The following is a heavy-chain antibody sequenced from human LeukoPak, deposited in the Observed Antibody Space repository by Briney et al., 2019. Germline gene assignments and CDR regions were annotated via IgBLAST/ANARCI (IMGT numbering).Heavy chain of an antibody. CDR3: AKDPVSNVGQPDAFDI. V-gene: IGHV3-23*01. D-gene: IGHD6-13*01. Sequence: GGSLRLSCAASGFTFSSYAMSWVRQAPGKGLEWVSAISGSGGSTYYADSVKGRFTISRDNSKNTLYLQMNSLGAEDTAVYYCAKDPVSNVGQPDAFDIWGQGTMVTVSS. CDR1: GFTFSSYA. CDR2: ISGSGGST. J-gene: IGHJ3*02.